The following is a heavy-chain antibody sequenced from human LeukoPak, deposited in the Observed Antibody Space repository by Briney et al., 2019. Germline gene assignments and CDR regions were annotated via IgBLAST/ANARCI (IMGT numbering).Heavy chain of an antibody. D-gene: IGHD2-15*01. CDR2: INHSGST. CDR3: ARGCSGGSCYGY. CDR1: GGSFSGYY. J-gene: IGHJ4*02. V-gene: IGHV4-34*01. Sequence: PSETLSLTCAVYGGSFSGYYWSWIRQPPGKGLEWIGEINHSGSTNYNPSLKSRVTISVDTSKNQFSLKLSSVTAADTAVYYCARGCSGGSCYGYWGQGTLVTVSS.